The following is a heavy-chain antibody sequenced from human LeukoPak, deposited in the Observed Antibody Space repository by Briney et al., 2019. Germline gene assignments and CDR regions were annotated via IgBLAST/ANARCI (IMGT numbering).Heavy chain of an antibody. CDR3: ARDVWELGEPDDAFDI. V-gene: IGHV1-18*01. Sequence: ASVKLSCKSSGYTFTSYGISWVRQAPGQGLEWVGWISAYNGNTNYAQKLQGRVTMTTDTSTSTAYMELRSLRSDDTAVYYCARDVWELGEPDDAFDIWGQGTMVTVSS. CDR1: GYTFTSYG. D-gene: IGHD1-26*01. CDR2: ISAYNGNT. J-gene: IGHJ3*02.